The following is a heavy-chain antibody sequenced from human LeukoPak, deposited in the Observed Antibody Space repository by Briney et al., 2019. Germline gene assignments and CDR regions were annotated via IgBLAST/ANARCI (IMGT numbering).Heavy chain of an antibody. CDR1: GGSFSTLY. Sequence: SETLSLTCAVYGGSFSTLYWTWIRQPPGKGLEWIGEINHTGSTNYSPSLKSRLTISLDTSKNQLYLELNSVTAADTAIYYCAHGRWPTGLGALVIWGQGTMVTVSP. CDR3: AHGRWPTGLGALVI. J-gene: IGHJ3*02. CDR2: INHTGST. D-gene: IGHD1-1*01. V-gene: IGHV4-34*01.